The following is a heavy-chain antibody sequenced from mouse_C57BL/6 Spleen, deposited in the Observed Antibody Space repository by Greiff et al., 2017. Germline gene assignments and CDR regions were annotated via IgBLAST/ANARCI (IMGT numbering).Heavy chain of an antibody. D-gene: IGHD4-1*01. V-gene: IGHV1-26*01. CDR1: GYTFTDYY. CDR3: AREELGSDY. CDR2: INPNNGGT. J-gene: IGHJ4*01. Sequence: VQLQQSGPELVKPGASVKISCKASGYTFTDYYMNWVKQSHGKSLEWIGDINPNNGGTSYNQKFKGKATLTVDKSSSTAYMELRSLTSEDSAVYYCAREELGSDYWGQGTSVTVSS.